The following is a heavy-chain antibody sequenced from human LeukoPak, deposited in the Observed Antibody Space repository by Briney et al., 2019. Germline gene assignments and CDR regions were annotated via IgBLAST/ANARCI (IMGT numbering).Heavy chain of an antibody. CDR1: GGSIISYY. J-gene: IGHJ4*02. D-gene: IGHD5-18*01. Sequence: SETLSLTCNVSGGSIISYYWSWIRQPPGKGLEWIGEINHSGSTNYNPSLKSRVTISVDTSKNQFSLKLSSVTAADTAVYYCARGRWGIQLWPLDYWGQGTLVTVSS. CDR2: INHSGST. CDR3: ARGRWGIQLWPLDY. V-gene: IGHV4-34*01.